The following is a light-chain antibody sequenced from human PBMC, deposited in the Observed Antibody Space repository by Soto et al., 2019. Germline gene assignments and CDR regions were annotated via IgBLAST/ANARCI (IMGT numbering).Light chain of an antibody. Sequence: QSVLTQPPSASETPGQRVTISCSGSSSNIGSNHVYWYQHLPGTAPKLLIYRNYLRPSGVPDRFSASKSATSASLAISGLRSGDEADYSCGAWDDSLSGWVFGGGTKLTVL. V-gene: IGLV1-47*01. CDR2: RNY. J-gene: IGLJ3*02. CDR3: GAWDDSLSGWV. CDR1: SSNIGSNH.